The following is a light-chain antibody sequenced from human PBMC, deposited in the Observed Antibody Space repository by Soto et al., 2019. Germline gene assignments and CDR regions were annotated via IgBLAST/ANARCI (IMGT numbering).Light chain of an antibody. CDR3: QQSYSTPLT. Sequence: DIQMTQSPSSLSASVGDRVTITCRASQSISSYLNWYQQKPGNAPTLLIYAASSLQSGVPSRFSGSGSGTDFTLTISSLQPEDFATYYCQQSYSTPLTFGGGTKVEIK. V-gene: IGKV1-39*01. J-gene: IGKJ4*01. CDR2: AAS. CDR1: QSISSY.